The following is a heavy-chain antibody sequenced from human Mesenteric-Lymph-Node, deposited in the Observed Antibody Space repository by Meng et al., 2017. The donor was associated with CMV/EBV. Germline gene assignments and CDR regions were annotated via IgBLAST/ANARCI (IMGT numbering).Heavy chain of an antibody. V-gene: IGHV4-4*02. D-gene: IGHD3-10*01. CDR1: GHSISIAHW. CDR2: VYQSGST. CDR3: AARYSSGSYYDNVDY. J-gene: IGHJ4*02. Sequence: SGHSISIAHWLIWVRQSPKMGLEWIGEVYQSGSTNYTPSLKSRVTISVDKSKNQFSLKLRSVTAADTAVYYCAARYSSGSYYDNVDYWGQGTLVTVSS.